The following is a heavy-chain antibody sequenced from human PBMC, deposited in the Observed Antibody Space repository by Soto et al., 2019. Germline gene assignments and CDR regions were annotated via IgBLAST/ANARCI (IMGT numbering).Heavy chain of an antibody. V-gene: IGHV1-69*12. Sequence: QVQLEQSGAEVKKPGSSVKVSCKASGGTFRNSAISWVRQAPGQWLEWMGGIMPIFRTPDYAQKFQGRVTITADESTSTADMELSGLRSDDTAVYYCARDNDRPQLGGNYYYILDVWGHGTTVTVSS. CDR3: ARDNDRPQLGGNYYYILDV. CDR1: GGTFRNSA. CDR2: IMPIFRTP. D-gene: IGHD1-1*01. J-gene: IGHJ6*02.